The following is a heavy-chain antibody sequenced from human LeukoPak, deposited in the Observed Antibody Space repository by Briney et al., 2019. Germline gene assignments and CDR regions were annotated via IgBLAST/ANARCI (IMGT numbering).Heavy chain of an antibody. CDR2: IWYDGSNK. Sequence: GRSLRLSCAASGFTFSSYGMHWVRQAPGKGLEWVAVIWYDGSNKYYADPVKGRFTISRDNSKNTLYLQMNSLRAEDTAVYYCAREVGAVAGSLDYWGQGTLVTVSS. CDR3: AREVGAVAGSLDY. J-gene: IGHJ4*02. D-gene: IGHD6-19*01. CDR1: GFTFSSYG. V-gene: IGHV3-33*01.